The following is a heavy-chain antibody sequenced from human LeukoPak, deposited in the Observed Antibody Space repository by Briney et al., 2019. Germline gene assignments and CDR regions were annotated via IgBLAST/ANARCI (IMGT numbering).Heavy chain of an antibody. CDR2: ISGSGGNT. CDR1: GFTFITYA. D-gene: IGHD3/OR15-3a*01. CDR3: ARAYDFTDY. Sequence: GGSLRLSCAASGFTFITYAMTWVRQAPGKGLEWVTAISGSGGNTDYADSVKGRFTISRDNSKNTLYLQMNSLRAEDTAVYYCARAYDFTDYWGQGTLVTVSS. V-gene: IGHV3-23*01. J-gene: IGHJ4*02.